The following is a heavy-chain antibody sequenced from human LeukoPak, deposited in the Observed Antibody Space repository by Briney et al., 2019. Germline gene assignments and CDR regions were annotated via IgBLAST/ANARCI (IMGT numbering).Heavy chain of an antibody. V-gene: IGHV3-33*01. J-gene: IGHJ6*02. D-gene: IGHD1-26*01. CDR2: IWYDGSNK. Sequence: GGSLRLSCAASGFTFSSYGMHWVRQDPGKGLEWVAVIWYDGSNKYYADSVKGRFTISRDNSKNTLYLQMNSLRAEDTAVYYCARDQDEGATEDPYYYYGMDVWGQGTTVTVSS. CDR1: GFTFSSYG. CDR3: ARDQDEGATEDPYYYYGMDV.